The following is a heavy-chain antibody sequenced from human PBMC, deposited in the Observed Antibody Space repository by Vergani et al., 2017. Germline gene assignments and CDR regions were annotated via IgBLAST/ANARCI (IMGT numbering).Heavy chain of an antibody. J-gene: IGHJ5*01. CDR3: AGDEGSGWYEYYNWSDS. V-gene: IGHV1-69*08. CDR2: IIAILGMA. D-gene: IGHD6-19*01. CDR1: GGTFSSYT. Sequence: QVQLVQSGAEVKKPGSSVKVSCKASGGTFSSYTISWVRQAPGQGLEWMGRIIAILGMANYAQKFQGRVTITADKSTSTDYMELSSLRSEDTAVYYCAGDEGSGWYEYYNWSDSWGQATLVTVSS.